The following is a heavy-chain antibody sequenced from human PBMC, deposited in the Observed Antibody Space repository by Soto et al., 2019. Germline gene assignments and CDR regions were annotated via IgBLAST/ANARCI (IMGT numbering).Heavy chain of an antibody. CDR1: GFTFSSYW. V-gene: IGHV3-7*05. CDR3: AREYYYDSGVFDY. Sequence: EVQLVESGGGLVQPGGSLRLSCAASGFTFSSYWMSWVRQAPGKGLEWVANIKQDGSEKYYVDSVKGRFTISRDNAKNSLYLQMNSLRAEDTAVYYCAREYYYDSGVFDYWGQGTLVTVSS. J-gene: IGHJ4*02. D-gene: IGHD3-22*01. CDR2: IKQDGSEK.